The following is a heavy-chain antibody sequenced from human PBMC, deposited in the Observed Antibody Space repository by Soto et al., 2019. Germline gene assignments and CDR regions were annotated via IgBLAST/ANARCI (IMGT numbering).Heavy chain of an antibody. CDR1: GFTFSSYS. V-gene: IGHV3-21*01. D-gene: IGHD3-16*01. J-gene: IGHJ2*01. CDR3: ARDVLARNGYFDL. CDR2: ISSSSSYI. Sequence: ESGGGLVKPGGSLRLSCAASGFTFSSYSMNWVRQAPGKGLEWVSSISSSSSYIYYADSVKGRFTISRDNAKNSLYLQMNSLRAEDTAVYYCARDVLARNGYFDLWGRGTLVTVSS.